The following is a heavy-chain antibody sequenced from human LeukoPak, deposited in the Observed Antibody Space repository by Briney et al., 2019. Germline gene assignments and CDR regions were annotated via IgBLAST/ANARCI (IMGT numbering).Heavy chain of an antibody. CDR1: GFTFSSYA. D-gene: IGHD3-10*01. V-gene: IGHV3-23*01. J-gene: IGHJ4*02. CDR2: ISGSGGST. CDR3: AKDHLFGELFYY. Sequence: GGSLRLSCAASGFTFSSYAMSWVRQAPGKGLEWVSAISGSGGSTYYADSVKGRFAISRDNSKNTLYLQMNSLRAEDTAVYYCAKDHLFGELFYYWGQGTLVTVSS.